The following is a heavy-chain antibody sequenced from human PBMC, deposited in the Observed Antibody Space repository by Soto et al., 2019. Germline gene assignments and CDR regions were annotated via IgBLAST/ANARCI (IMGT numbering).Heavy chain of an antibody. CDR2: IYYSGST. D-gene: IGHD3-3*01. J-gene: IGHJ5*02. V-gene: IGHV4-39*01. Sequence: SETKSLPRSVSGGSIVSSSYCWGRIRQPPGKGLEGSGSIYYSGSTYYNPPLKSRVTISADASKNQFSLKLSSVTAADTAVYYGARFQISKWSDPWGQGTLVTVSS. CDR1: GGSIVSSSYC. CDR3: ARFQISKWSDP.